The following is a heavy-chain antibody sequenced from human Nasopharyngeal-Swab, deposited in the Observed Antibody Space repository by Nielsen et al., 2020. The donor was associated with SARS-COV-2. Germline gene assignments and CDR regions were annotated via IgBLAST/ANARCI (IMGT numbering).Heavy chain of an antibody. CDR1: GFTFSDYY. D-gene: IGHD6-13*01. Sequence: GGSLRLSCAASGFTFSDYYMSWIRQAPGKGLEWVSYISSSSSYTNYADSVKGRFTISRDNAKNSLYLQMNSLRAEDTAVYYCAKGRTRGSWYGDWFDPWGQGTLVTVSS. CDR2: ISSSSSYT. J-gene: IGHJ5*02. V-gene: IGHV3-11*06. CDR3: AKGRTRGSWYGDWFDP.